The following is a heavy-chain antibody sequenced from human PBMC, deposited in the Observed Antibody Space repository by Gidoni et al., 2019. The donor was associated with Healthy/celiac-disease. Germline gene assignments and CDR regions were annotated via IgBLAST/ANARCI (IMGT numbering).Heavy chain of an antibody. CDR3: AREGEYYDILGGGPNYYYYGMDV. CDR1: GFTFSRYS. J-gene: IGHJ6*02. Sequence: EVQLVEAGGGLVRPGGSLGLSCAASGFTFSRYSLNWGAQAPGRGLEWVSYISSSSSTIYYADSVKGRFTISRDNAKNSLYLQMNSLRDEDTAVYYCAREGEYYDILGGGPNYYYYGMDVWGQGTTVTVSS. CDR2: ISSSSSTI. V-gene: IGHV3-48*02. D-gene: IGHD3-9*01.